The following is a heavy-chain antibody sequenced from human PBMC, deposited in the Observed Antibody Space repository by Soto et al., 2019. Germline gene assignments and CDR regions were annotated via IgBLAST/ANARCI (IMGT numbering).Heavy chain of an antibody. J-gene: IGHJ3*02. CDR1: GFTFNTYA. CDR3: ETFNFGRPFDT. D-gene: IGHD3-3*01. Sequence: GGSLRLSCAASGFTFNTYAMSWARQAPGQRLEWVSAISGSGFSTYYADSVKGRFSISSGSSKNTLFLQMNSLRADDTAVYFCETFNFGRPFDTWGQGTMVTVSS. CDR2: ISGSGFST. V-gene: IGHV3-23*01.